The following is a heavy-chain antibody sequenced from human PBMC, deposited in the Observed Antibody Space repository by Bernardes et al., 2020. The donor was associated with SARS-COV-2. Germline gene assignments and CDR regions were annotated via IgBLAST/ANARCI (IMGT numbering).Heavy chain of an antibody. D-gene: IGHD3-3*01. CDR3: ATDDTPVEVFRVVIYALHI. Sequence: ASVKVSCMVSGYTLTEFSMHWVRQAPGKGLEWLGGFDPTHGKTIYAQKFQGRVTMTEDTSTDTAYMELRSLRSEDTAVYYCATDDTPVEVFRVVIYALHIWGKGTMVTVSS. CDR1: GYTLTEFS. V-gene: IGHV1-24*01. J-gene: IGHJ3*02. CDR2: FDPTHGKT.